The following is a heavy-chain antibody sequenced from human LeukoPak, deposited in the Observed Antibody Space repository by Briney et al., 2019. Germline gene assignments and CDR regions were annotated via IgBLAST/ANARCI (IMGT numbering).Heavy chain of an antibody. CDR3: ARELAGDYYDSSGYYPFDY. CDR1: GYTFTSYY. CDR2: INPSGGST. V-gene: IGHV1-46*01. J-gene: IGHJ4*02. Sequence: ASVKVSRKASGYTFTSYYMHWVRQAPGQGLEWMGLINPSGGSTSYAQKFQGRVTMTRDTSTSTVYMELSSLRSEDTAVYYCARELAGDYYDSSGYYPFDYWGQGTLVTVSS. D-gene: IGHD3-22*01.